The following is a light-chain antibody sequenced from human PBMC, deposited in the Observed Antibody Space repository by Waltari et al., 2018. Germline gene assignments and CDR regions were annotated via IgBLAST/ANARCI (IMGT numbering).Light chain of an antibody. CDR2: ASS. J-gene: IGKJ3*01. CDR1: RSVGTQ. Sequence: EIVMTQSPATLSVSPGARVTLSCRASRSVGTQLAWYQQKPGQPPSLIIYASSTRAAGIPARFSGSGSGTEFALTISSLQSEDSAVYYCQKYNAWPPNFGPGTKVDIK. V-gene: IGKV3-15*01. CDR3: QKYNAWPPN.